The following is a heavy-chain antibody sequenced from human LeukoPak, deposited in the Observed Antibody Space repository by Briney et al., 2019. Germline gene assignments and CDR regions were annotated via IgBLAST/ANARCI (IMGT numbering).Heavy chain of an antibody. CDR1: EFTFSSYA. Sequence: GGSLRLSCAASEFTFSSYAMSWVRQAPGKGLEWVSAISGSGGSTYYADSVKGRFTISRDNSKNTLYLQMNSLRTEDTALYYCAKAPFNDLWDSSGYYYPFDYWGQGTLVTVSS. V-gene: IGHV3-23*01. D-gene: IGHD3-22*01. CDR2: ISGSGGST. CDR3: AKAPFNDLWDSSGYYYPFDY. J-gene: IGHJ4*02.